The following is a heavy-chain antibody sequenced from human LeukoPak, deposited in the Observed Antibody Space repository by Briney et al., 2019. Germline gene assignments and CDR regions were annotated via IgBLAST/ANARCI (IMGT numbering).Heavy chain of an antibody. CDR1: GGSISSCY. V-gene: IGHV4-59*01. J-gene: IGHJ4*02. D-gene: IGHD6-13*01. Sequence: ETLSLTCTVSGGSISSCYWSWIRQPPGKGLEWIGYIYHSGSSNYNPSLKSRVTISVDTSKKQFSLKLSSVTAADTAVYYCARASMGYSSSWYFDYWGQGTLVTVSS. CDR2: IYHSGSS. CDR3: ARASMGYSSSWYFDY.